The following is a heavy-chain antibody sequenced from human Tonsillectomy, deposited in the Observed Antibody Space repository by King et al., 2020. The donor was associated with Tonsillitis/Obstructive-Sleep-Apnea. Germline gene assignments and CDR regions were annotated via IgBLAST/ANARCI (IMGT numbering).Heavy chain of an antibody. V-gene: IGHV4-59*08. CDR1: GGSISSYY. Sequence: QLQESGPGLVKPSETLSLTCTVSGGSISSYYWSWIRQPPGKGLEWIGYIYYSGSTNYNPSLKSRVTISVDTSKNQFSLKLSSVTAADTAVYYCARFYDSGVCDAFDIWGQGTMVTVSS. CDR2: IYYSGST. CDR3: ARFYDSGVCDAFDI. D-gene: IGHD3-22*01. J-gene: IGHJ3*02.